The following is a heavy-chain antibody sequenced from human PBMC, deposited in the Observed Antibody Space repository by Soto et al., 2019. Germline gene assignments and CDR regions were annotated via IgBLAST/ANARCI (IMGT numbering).Heavy chain of an antibody. CDR1: GFTVSSNY. J-gene: IGHJ6*02. V-gene: IGHV3-53*02. CDR2: IYSGGST. Sequence: EVQLVETGGGLIQPGGSLRLSCAASGFTVSSNYMSLVRQAPGKGLEWVSVIYSGGSTYYADYVKGRFTISRDNSKNTLYLQMNRLSAADTAVYYCAREVIAAAGYYYYGMDVWGQGTTVTVSS. CDR3: AREVIAAAGYYYYGMDV. D-gene: IGHD6-13*01.